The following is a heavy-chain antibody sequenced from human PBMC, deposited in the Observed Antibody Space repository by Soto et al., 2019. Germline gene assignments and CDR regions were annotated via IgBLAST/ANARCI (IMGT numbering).Heavy chain of an antibody. CDR3: AKAAYYYDSSGYYVDVGFDY. V-gene: IGHV3-23*01. D-gene: IGHD3-22*01. CDR2: ISGSGGST. J-gene: IGHJ4*02. CDR1: GFTFSSYA. Sequence: EVQLLESGGGLVQPGGSLRLSCAASGFTFSSYAMSWVRQAPGKGLEWVSAISGSGGSTYYADSVKGRFTISRDNSKNTLYLQMNSLRAEDTAVYYCAKAAYYYDSSGYYVDVGFDYCGQGTLVTVSS.